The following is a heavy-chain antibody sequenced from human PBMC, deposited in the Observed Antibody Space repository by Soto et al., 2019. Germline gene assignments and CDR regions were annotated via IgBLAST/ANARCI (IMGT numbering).Heavy chain of an antibody. D-gene: IGHD3-22*01. CDR3: ARGAGFYHDSCFDY. CDR2: MRTSGGST. CDR1: GFTFSSYA. Sequence: PGGSLRLSCAASGFTFSSYAMSWVRQAPGKGLEWVSGMRTSGGSTYYADSVKGRFTISRDNSKSTLYLQMNSLRAEDTAVYYCARGAGFYHDSCFDYWGQGTPVTVSS. V-gene: IGHV3-23*01. J-gene: IGHJ4*02.